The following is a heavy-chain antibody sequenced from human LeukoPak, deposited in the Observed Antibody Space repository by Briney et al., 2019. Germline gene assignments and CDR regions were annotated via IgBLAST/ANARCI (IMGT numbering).Heavy chain of an antibody. CDR2: ISAYNGNT. CDR1: GYTFTSYG. J-gene: IGHJ4*02. Sequence: GASVKVSCKASGYTFTSYGITWVRQAPGQGLEWMGWISAYNGNTNYAQKLQGRVTMTTDTPTSTAYMELRSLRSDDTAVYYCARDRTYCSSTSCSGSDYWGQGTLVTVSS. CDR3: ARDRTYCSSTSCSGSDY. V-gene: IGHV1-18*01. D-gene: IGHD2-2*01.